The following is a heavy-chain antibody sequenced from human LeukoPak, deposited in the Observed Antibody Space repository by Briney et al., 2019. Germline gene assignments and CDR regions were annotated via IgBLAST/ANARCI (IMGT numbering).Heavy chain of an antibody. J-gene: IGHJ3*02. D-gene: IGHD3-10*01. V-gene: IGHV3-7*01. CDR3: AREFYGSGSPNDFDI. CDR1: GFTFSSYW. Sequence: GGSLRLSCAASGFTFSSYWMSWVRQAPGKGLEWVANIKQDGSEKYYVDSVKGRFTISRDNAKDSLYLQMNSLRAEDTAVYYCAREFYGSGSPNDFDIWGQGTMVTVSS. CDR2: IKQDGSEK.